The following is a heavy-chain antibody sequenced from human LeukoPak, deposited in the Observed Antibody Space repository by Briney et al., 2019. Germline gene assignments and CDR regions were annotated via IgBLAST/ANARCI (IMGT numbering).Heavy chain of an antibody. CDR2: INHSGST. D-gene: IGHD3-3*01. V-gene: IGHV4-34*01. CDR1: GGSFSGYY. CDR3: ARDRRVFTIFGVPKYYYYYYMDV. Sequence: SETLSLTCAVYGGSFSGYYWSWIRQPPGKGLEWIGEINHSGSTNYDPSLKSRVTISVDTSKNQFSLKLSSVTAADTAVYYCARDRRVFTIFGVPKYYYYYYMDVWGKGTTVTVSS. J-gene: IGHJ6*03.